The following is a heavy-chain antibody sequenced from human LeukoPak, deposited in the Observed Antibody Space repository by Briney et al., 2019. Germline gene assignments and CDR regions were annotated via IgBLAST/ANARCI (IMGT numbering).Heavy chain of an antibody. J-gene: IGHJ4*02. Sequence: HPGRSLRLSCAASGLTFSSYGMHWVRQAPGKGLEWVAVISYDGSNKYYAESVKGRFTISRDNSKNTLYLQMNSLRAEDTAVYYCARNGGYSYGYDPYYFDYWGQGTLVTVSS. CDR2: ISYDGSNK. CDR3: ARNGGYSYGYDPYYFDY. D-gene: IGHD5-18*01. CDR1: GLTFSSYG. V-gene: IGHV3-30*19.